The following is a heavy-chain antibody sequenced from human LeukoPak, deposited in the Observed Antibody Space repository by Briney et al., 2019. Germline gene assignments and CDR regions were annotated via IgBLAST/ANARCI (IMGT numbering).Heavy chain of an antibody. J-gene: IGHJ4*02. CDR3: ARGLHLIDY. CDR1: GFTFSSYE. CDR2: ISSSGSTI. Sequence: GGSLRLSCAASGFTFSSYEMNWVRQAPGKGLEWVSYISSSGSTIYYADSVKGRFTISRDNAKNSLYMQMNSLRAEDTAVYYCARGLHLIDYWGQGTLVTVSS. V-gene: IGHV3-48*03. D-gene: IGHD4-11*01.